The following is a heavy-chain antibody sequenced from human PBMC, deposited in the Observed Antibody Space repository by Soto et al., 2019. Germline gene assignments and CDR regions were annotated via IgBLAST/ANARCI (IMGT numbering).Heavy chain of an antibody. J-gene: IGHJ5*02. V-gene: IGHV3-33*06. CDR2: IYYDGSYE. CDR3: AKSAGGGYDSDNDHSSGLLMGAS. CDR1: GFIVSNYG. Sequence: GGSLRLSCAASGFIVSNYGMHWVRQAPGKGLEWVALIYYDGSYENYADSVKGRFTISRDNSKSTLWLQMTSQRVEDTAVYYGAKSAGGGYDSDNDHSSGLLMGASWGQGTLVTVSS. D-gene: IGHD3-22*01.